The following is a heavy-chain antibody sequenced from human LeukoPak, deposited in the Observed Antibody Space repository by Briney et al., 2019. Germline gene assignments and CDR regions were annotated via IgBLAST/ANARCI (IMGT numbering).Heavy chain of an antibody. CDR1: GFTFDDYA. J-gene: IGHJ4*02. Sequence: QTGGSLRLSCAASGFTFDDYAMHWVRQAPGKGLEWVSGISWNSGSIGYADSVKGRFTISRDNSKNTLYLQMNSLRAEDTAVYYCARDFSASEVRFLEWLPWNLPAYWGQGTLVTVSS. D-gene: IGHD3-3*01. V-gene: IGHV3-9*01. CDR3: ARDFSASEVRFLEWLPWNLPAY. CDR2: ISWNSGSI.